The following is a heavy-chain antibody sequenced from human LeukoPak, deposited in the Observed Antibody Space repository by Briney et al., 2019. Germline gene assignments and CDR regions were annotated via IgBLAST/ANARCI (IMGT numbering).Heavy chain of an antibody. V-gene: IGHV1-69*01. J-gene: IGHJ4*02. D-gene: IGHD6-13*01. CDR3: NLEEGSSSWTGLDY. CDR1: GGTFSSYA. Sequence: ASVKVSCKASGGTFSSYAISWVRQAPGQGLEWMGGIIPIFGTANYAQKFQGRVTITADESTSTAYMELSSLRSEVTAVYYCNLEEGSSSWTGLDYWGQGTLVTVSS. CDR2: IIPIFGTA.